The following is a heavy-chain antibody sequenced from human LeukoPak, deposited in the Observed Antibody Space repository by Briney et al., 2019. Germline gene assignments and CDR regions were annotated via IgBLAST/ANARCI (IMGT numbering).Heavy chain of an antibody. Sequence: ASVKVSCKASGGTFSSYAINWVRQATGQGLEWMGWMNPNSGNTGYAQKFQGRVTMTRNTSISTAYMELSSLRSEDTAVYYCARGIGSWFVGAFDIWGQGTMVTVSS. V-gene: IGHV1-8*02. CDR1: GGTFSSYA. CDR3: ARGIGSWFVGAFDI. J-gene: IGHJ3*02. D-gene: IGHD6-13*01. CDR2: MNPNSGNT.